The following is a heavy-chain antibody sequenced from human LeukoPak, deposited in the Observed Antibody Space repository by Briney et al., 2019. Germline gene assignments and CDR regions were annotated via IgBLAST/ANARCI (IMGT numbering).Heavy chain of an antibody. CDR2: ISYDGSNK. CDR1: GFTFSSYA. V-gene: IGHV3-30-3*01. Sequence: PGRSLRLSCAASGFTFSSYAMHWVRQAPGKGLEWVAVISYDGSNKYYADSVKGRFTISRDNFKNTLYLQMNSLRAEDTAVYYCARTSGSYTLFDYWGQGTLVTVSS. J-gene: IGHJ4*02. CDR3: ARTSGSYTLFDY. D-gene: IGHD1-26*01.